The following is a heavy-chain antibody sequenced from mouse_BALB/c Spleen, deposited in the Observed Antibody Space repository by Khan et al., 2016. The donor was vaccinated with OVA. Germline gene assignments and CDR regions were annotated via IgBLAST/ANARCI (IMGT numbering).Heavy chain of an antibody. Sequence: LQQSGAELVRPGASVKISCKASGYTFTNYHINWVKQRPGQGLDWIGYINPYNDYTSYNQKFKGKATLTVDKSSSTAYMELSSLTSEDSAVXYCVGGGCGRGLHYLDYWGQGTSLTVSS. V-gene: IGHV1S45*01. CDR2: INPYNDYT. J-gene: IGHJ2*02. CDR3: VGGGCGRGLHYLDY. CDR1: GYTFTNYH. D-gene: IGHD3-3*01.